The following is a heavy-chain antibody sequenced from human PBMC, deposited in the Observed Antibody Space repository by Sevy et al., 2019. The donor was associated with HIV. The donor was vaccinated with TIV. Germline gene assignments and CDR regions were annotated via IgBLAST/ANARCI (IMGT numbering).Heavy chain of an antibody. D-gene: IGHD3-16*01. CDR2: INTNTGSP. J-gene: IGHJ3*02. Sequence: ASVKVSCKASGYTFNYYPMNWVRQAPGQGLEFMAWINTNTGSPTSAHGFTGRFVFSLDTSVNTAYLQINGLKPEDTAVYYCVRGFGRLNDGLDIWGQGTKVTVSS. CDR1: GYTFNYYP. CDR3: VRGFGRLNDGLDI. V-gene: IGHV7-4-1*02.